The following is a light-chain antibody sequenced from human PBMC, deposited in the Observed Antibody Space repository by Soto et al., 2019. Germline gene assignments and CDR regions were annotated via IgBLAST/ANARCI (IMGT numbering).Light chain of an antibody. CDR1: QSVSSSY. V-gene: IGKV3-20*01. Sequence: EIVLTQSPGTLSLSPGERATLSCRASQSVSSSYLGWYQQKPGQAPRLLIYGASGRATGIPDRFSGSGSGTDCPLTISRLEPEDFAVYYCQHYGGSPSFTFGPGTKVDIK. J-gene: IGKJ3*01. CDR3: QHYGGSPSFT. CDR2: GAS.